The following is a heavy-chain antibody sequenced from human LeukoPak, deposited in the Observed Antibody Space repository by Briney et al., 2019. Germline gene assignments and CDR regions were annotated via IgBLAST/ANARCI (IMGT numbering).Heavy chain of an antibody. V-gene: IGHV3-64*01. CDR2: ISSNGGST. CDR3: ARVARLYYDSSGYLD. J-gene: IGHJ4*02. D-gene: IGHD3-22*01. Sequence: GGSLRLSCAASGFTFSSYAMHWVRQAPGKGLEYVSAISSNGGSTYYANSVKGRFTISRDNSKNTLYLQMGSLRAEDMAVYYCARVARLYYDSSGYLDWGQGTLVTVSS. CDR1: GFTFSSYA.